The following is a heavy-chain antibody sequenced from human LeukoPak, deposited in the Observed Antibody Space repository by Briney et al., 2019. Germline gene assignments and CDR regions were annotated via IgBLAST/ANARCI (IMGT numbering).Heavy chain of an antibody. CDR2: INHSGST. V-gene: IGHV4-34*01. D-gene: IGHD3/OR15-3a*01. CDR1: GGSFSGYY. CDR3: ARLSGLSFDY. J-gene: IGHJ4*02. Sequence: SETLSLTCAVYGGSFSGYYWSWIRQPPGKGLEWIGEINHSGSTNYNPSLKSRVTISVDTSKSQFSLQMRSVTAADTAVYYCARLSGLSFDYWGQGTLVTVSS.